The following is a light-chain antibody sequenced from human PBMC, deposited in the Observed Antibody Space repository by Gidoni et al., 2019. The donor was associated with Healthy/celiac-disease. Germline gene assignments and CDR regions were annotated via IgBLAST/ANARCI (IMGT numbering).Light chain of an antibody. CDR2: GAS. J-gene: IGKJ1*01. Sequence: EIVMTQSPATLSVSPGERATLSCRASQSVSNNLAWYQQKPGQAPRLLIYGASTGATGIPARFSGSGSGTEFTLTISSLQSEDFAVYYCQQYNNWPRTFXXXTKVEIK. V-gene: IGKV3-15*01. CDR1: QSVSNN. CDR3: QQYNNWPRT.